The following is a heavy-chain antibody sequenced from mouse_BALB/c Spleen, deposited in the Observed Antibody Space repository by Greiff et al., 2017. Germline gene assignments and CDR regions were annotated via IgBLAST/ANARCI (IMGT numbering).Heavy chain of an antibody. Sequence: EVQLQQSGPGLVKPSQSLSLTCTVTGYSITSDYAWNWIRQFPGNKLEWMGYISYSGSTSYNPSLKSRISITRDTSKNQFFLQLNSVTTEDTATYYCARWLLLDYYAMDYWGQGTSVTVSS. D-gene: IGHD2-3*01. CDR2: ISYSGST. J-gene: IGHJ4*01. V-gene: IGHV3-2*02. CDR1: GYSITSDYA. CDR3: ARWLLLDYYAMDY.